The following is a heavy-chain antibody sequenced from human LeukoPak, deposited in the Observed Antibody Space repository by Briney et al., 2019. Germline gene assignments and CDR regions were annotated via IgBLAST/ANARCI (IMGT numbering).Heavy chain of an antibody. V-gene: IGHV4-61*02. CDR3: AREYYYDSSGCSGVDY. J-gene: IGHJ4*02. Sequence: SQTLSLTCTLSGGSISSRSYYWTWIRQPAGKGLEWIGRIYTSRSTNFNPSLNRRFTISVDTSKNQFSLKLSSVTAADTGVYYCAREYYYDSSGCSGVDYWGEGTLVTVSS. D-gene: IGHD3-22*01. CDR1: GGSISSRSYY. CDR2: IYTSRST.